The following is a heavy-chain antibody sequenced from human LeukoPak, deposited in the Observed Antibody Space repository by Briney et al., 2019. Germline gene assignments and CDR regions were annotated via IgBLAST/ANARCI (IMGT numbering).Heavy chain of an antibody. J-gene: IGHJ6*03. CDR1: GFTFSNYA. Sequence: PGGPLSLSCTVSGFTFSNYAMSWLRQAPGRGLEWVSDITNSGVSTYYADSVKGRFTISRDNSKNTLYLQMNRLRAEDTAVYYCAKDAESYRITIFETHMDVWGKGTTVTVSS. V-gene: IGHV3-23*01. CDR2: ITNSGVST. CDR3: AKDAESYRITIFETHMDV. D-gene: IGHD3-3*01.